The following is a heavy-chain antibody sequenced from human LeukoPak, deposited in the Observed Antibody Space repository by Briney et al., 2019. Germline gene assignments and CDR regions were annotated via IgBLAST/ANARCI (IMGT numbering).Heavy chain of an antibody. J-gene: IGHJ3*02. D-gene: IGHD3-10*01. V-gene: IGHV1-18*01. Sequence: GASVNVSCKASGYTFTNYGISWVRQAPGQGLERMGWISAYNGNTNYAQKLQGRVTMTTDTATSTAYMELRSLRSDDTAVYYCARRSHFKSVRGDDAFDIWGQGTMVIVSS. CDR1: GYTFTNYG. CDR2: ISAYNGNT. CDR3: ARRSHFKSVRGDDAFDI.